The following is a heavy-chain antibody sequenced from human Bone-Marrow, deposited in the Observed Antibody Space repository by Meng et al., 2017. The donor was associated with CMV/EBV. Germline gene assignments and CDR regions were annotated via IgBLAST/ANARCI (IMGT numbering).Heavy chain of an antibody. J-gene: IGHJ4*02. D-gene: IGHD6-13*01. Sequence: GGSLRLSCAASGFTFDDYVMHWVRQAPGKGLEWVAVISYDGSNKYYADSVKGRFTISRDNSKNTLYLQMNSLRAEDTAVYYCARERSSSSWWAPGYWGQGTLVTVSS. V-gene: IGHV3-30*03. CDR2: ISYDGSNK. CDR1: GFTFDDYV. CDR3: ARERSSSSWWAPGY.